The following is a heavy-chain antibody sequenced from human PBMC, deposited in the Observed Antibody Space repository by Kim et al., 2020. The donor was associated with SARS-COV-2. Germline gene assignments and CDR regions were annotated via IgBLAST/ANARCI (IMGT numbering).Heavy chain of an antibody. CDR1: GFTFSSHA. CDR2: IWYDGSNE. J-gene: IGHJ6*02. Sequence: GGSLRLSCATSGFTFSSHAIHWVRQAPGKGLEWVAYIWYDGSNENYADSLKGRFTISRDKFRNTVYLQMNSLRVEDTAVYYCARDGQDAAPCAMDAWGQGTTVTVSS. V-gene: IGHV3-33*01. D-gene: IGHD2-15*01. CDR3: ARDGQDAAPCAMDA.